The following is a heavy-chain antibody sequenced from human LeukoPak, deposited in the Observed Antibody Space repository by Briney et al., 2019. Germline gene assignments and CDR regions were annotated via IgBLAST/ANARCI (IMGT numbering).Heavy chain of an antibody. CDR2: ISYDGSNK. CDR3: ARGATTGYYPY. V-gene: IGHV3-30*04. Sequence: PGGSLRLSCAAPGFTFSSYAMHWVRQAPGKGLEWVAVISYDGSNKYYADSVKGRFTISRDNSKNTLYLQMNSLTAEDTAVYYCARGATTGYYPYWGQGTLVTVSS. D-gene: IGHD3-9*01. CDR1: GFTFSSYA. J-gene: IGHJ4*02.